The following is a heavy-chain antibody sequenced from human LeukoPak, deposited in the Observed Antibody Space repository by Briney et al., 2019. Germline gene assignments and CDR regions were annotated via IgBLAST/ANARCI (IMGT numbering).Heavy chain of an antibody. D-gene: IGHD4-17*01. CDR1: GYTFTGYY. J-gene: IGHJ4*02. V-gene: IGHV1-2*02. Sequence: ASVKVSCKASGYTFTGYYMHWVRQAPGQGLEWMGWINPNSGGTNYAQKFQGRVTMTRDTSISTAYMELSRLRSDDTAVYYCAKDPGTTPTELDYWGQGTLVTVSS. CDR2: INPNSGGT. CDR3: AKDPGTTPTELDY.